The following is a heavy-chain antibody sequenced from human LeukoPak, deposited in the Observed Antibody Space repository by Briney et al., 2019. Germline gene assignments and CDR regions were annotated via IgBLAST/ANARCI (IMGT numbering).Heavy chain of an antibody. CDR2: IDWDDDK. J-gene: IGHJ4*02. CDR3: PREDYYGSGSYYYYFDY. CDR1: GFSLSTSGMR. D-gene: IGHD3-10*01. V-gene: IGHV2-70*04. Sequence: GSGPTLVNPTQTLTLTCTFSGFSLSTSGMRVSWIRQPPGKALEWLARIDWDDDKFYSTSLKTRLTISKDTSKNQVVLTMTKMDPVDTATYYCPREDYYGSGSYYYYFDYWGQGTLVTVSS.